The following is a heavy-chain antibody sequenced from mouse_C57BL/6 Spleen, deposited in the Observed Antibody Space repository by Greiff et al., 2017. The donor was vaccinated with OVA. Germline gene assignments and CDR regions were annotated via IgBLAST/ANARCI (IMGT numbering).Heavy chain of an antibody. J-gene: IGHJ3*01. CDR1: GYTFTSYW. CDR2: IYPGSGST. V-gene: IGHV1-55*01. D-gene: IGHD4-1*01. CDR3: ARSRGTGTFAY. Sequence: QVHVKQSGAELVKPGASVKMSCKASGYTFTSYWITWVKQRPGQGLEWIGDIYPGSGSTNYNEKFKSKATLTVDTSSSTAYMQLSSLTSEDSAVYYCARSRGTGTFAYWGQGTLVTVSA.